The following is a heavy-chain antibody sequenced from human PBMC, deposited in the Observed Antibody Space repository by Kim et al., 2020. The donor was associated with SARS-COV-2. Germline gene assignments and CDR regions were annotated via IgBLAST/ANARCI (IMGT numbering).Heavy chain of an antibody. CDR3: ARSDFWSGHFDY. J-gene: IGHJ4*02. Sequence: SETLSLTCTVSGGSISSYYWSWIRQPAGKGLEWIGRIYTSGSTNYNPSLKSRVTISVDTSKNQFSLKLSSVTAADTAVYYCARSDFWSGHFDYWGQGTLVTVSS. CDR2: IYTSGST. D-gene: IGHD3-3*01. V-gene: IGHV4-4*07. CDR1: GGSISSYY.